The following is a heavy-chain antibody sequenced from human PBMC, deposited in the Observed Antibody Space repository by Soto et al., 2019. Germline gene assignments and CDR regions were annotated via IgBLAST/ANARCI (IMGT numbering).Heavy chain of an antibody. V-gene: IGHV3-33*01. J-gene: IGHJ4*02. CDR3: ARSRETFDY. Sequence: PGVSLRLSCAASGVTFSNFGMHWVRQAPGKGLEWVAFIWYDGSEKYNADSVQGRFTISRDNSKNTLYLQMNSLRAEDTAIYYCARSRETFDYWGQGTLVTVSS. CDR2: IWYDGSEK. D-gene: IGHD1-26*01. CDR1: GVTFSNFG.